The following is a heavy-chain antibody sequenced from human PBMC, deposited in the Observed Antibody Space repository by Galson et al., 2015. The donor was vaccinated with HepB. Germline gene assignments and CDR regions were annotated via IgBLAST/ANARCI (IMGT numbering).Heavy chain of an antibody. CDR3: ARSGDYGDYVFDY. V-gene: IGHV3-7*01. CDR2: IKQDGSEK. J-gene: IGHJ4*02. CDR1: GFTFSSYW. D-gene: IGHD4-17*01. Sequence: SLRLSCAASGFTFSSYWMSWVRQAPGKGLEWVANIKQDGSEKYYVDSVKGRFTISRDNAKNSLYLQMNSLRAEDTAVYYCARSGDYGDYVFDYWGQGTLVTVSS.